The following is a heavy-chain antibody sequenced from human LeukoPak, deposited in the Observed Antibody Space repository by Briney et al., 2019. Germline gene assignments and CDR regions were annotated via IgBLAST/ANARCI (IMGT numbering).Heavy chain of an antibody. CDR1: GFTFTDFW. J-gene: IGHJ4*02. CDR2: VKGDEIST. Sequence: GGSLRLSCAASGFTFTDFWMHWVRQAPGGGLVWVSRVKGDEISTLYADSVKGRFTISRDNAKNSLYLQMNSLRAEDTAVYYCARDWYSSGWYVLRDYWGQGTLVTVSS. CDR3: ARDWYSSGWYVLRDY. D-gene: IGHD6-19*01. V-gene: IGHV3-74*01.